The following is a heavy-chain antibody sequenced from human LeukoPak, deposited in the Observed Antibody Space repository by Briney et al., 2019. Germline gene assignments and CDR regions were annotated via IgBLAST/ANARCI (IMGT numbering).Heavy chain of an antibody. V-gene: IGHV4-39*01. CDR2: IYYSGST. CDR3: AGYSYGSFDY. D-gene: IGHD5-18*01. CDR1: GGSISSYY. Sequence: KPSETLSLTCTVSGGSISSYYWGWIRQPPGKGLEWIGSIYYSGSTYYNPSLKSRVTISVDTSKNQFSLKLSSVTAADTAVYYCAGYSYGSFDYWGQGTLVTVSS. J-gene: IGHJ4*02.